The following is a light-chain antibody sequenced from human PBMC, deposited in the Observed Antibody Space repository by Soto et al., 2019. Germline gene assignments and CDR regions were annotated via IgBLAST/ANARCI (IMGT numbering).Light chain of an antibody. Sequence: EIVLTQSPGTLSSSPGERATLFCRASQSISNTYLAWYQQKLGQAPRLLIYGASRRATGIPDRFSGSGSGTDFTLSISRLDPEDFAVYYCQQYGSSPYTFGQGTKLEIK. CDR2: GAS. CDR3: QQYGSSPYT. J-gene: IGKJ2*01. CDR1: QSISNTY. V-gene: IGKV3-20*01.